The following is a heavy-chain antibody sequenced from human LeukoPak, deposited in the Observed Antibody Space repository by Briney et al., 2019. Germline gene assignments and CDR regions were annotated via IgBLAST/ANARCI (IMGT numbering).Heavy chain of an antibody. CDR1: GFTFSSYA. J-gene: IGHJ4*02. CDR3: AKDPNYYDSSGPFF. D-gene: IGHD3-22*01. CDR2: ISGSGGST. Sequence: PGGSLRLSCAASGFTFSSYAMSWVRQAPGKGLEWVSAISGSGGSTYYADSVKGRFTISRDNSKNTLYLQMNSLRAEDTAVCYCAKDPNYYDSSGPFFWGQGTLVTVSS. V-gene: IGHV3-23*01.